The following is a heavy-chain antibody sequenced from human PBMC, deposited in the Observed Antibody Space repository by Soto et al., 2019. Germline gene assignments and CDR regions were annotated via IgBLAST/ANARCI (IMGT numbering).Heavy chain of an antibody. V-gene: IGHV4-34*01. D-gene: IGHD2-15*01. CDR3: ARDIVVVVADRAKYYYYGMDV. Sequence: QVQLQQWGAGLLKPSETLSLTCAVYGGSFSGYYWSWIRQPPGKGLEWIGEINHSGSTNYNPSLKHRVTISVDTSKNQFSLKLSSVTAADTAVYYCARDIVVVVADRAKYYYYGMDVWGQGTTVTVSS. CDR1: GGSFSGYY. CDR2: INHSGST. J-gene: IGHJ6*01.